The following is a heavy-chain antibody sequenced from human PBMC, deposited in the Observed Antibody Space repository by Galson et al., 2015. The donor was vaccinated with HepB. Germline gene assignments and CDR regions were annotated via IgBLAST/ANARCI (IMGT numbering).Heavy chain of an antibody. Sequence: SVKVSCKASGYTFTGYYMHWVRQAPGQGLEWMGRINPNSGGTNYAQKFQGRVTMTRDTSISTAYMELSRLRSDDTAVYYCARDALPTLPAATNWFDPWGQGTLVTVSS. J-gene: IGHJ5*02. CDR3: ARDALPTLPAATNWFDP. CDR2: INPNSGGT. D-gene: IGHD2-2*01. CDR1: GYTFTGYY. V-gene: IGHV1-2*06.